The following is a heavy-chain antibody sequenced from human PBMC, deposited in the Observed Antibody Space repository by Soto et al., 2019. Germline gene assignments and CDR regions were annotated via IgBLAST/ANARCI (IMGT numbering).Heavy chain of an antibody. CDR3: ATTDYGEIDY. Sequence: SETLSQTCAVSGGSSSSSNWGSWVRQPPGKGLEWIGEIYHSGSTNYNPSLKSRVTISVDKSKNQFSLKLSSVTAADTAVYYCATTDYGEIDYWGQGTLVTVSS. J-gene: IGHJ4*02. CDR1: GGSSSSSNW. V-gene: IGHV4-4*02. CDR2: IYHSGST. D-gene: IGHD4-17*01.